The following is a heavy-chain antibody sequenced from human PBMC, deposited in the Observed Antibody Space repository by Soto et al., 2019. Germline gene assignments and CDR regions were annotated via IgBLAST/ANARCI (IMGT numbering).Heavy chain of an antibody. Sequence: SVKVSCKASGGTFSSYAISWVRQAPGQGLEWMGGIIPIFGTANYAQKFQGRVTITADKSTSTAYMELSSLRSEDTAVYYCASSIVGATAAAFDIWGQGTMVTVSS. D-gene: IGHD1-26*01. CDR1: GGTFSSYA. CDR2: IIPIFGTA. CDR3: ASSIVGATAAAFDI. J-gene: IGHJ3*02. V-gene: IGHV1-69*06.